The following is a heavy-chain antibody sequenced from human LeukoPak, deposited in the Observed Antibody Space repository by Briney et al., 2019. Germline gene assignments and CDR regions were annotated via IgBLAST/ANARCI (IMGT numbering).Heavy chain of an antibody. Sequence: PSETLSLTCTVAGGSISSSTYYWGWIRRPPGKGLEWIGSIYYSGSTYYNPSLKSRVTVSVDTSKNQFSLNLSSVTAADTAVYYCVRGSTLRHYQYWGQGTLVTVSS. CDR3: VRGSTLRHYQY. J-gene: IGHJ4*02. CDR2: IYYSGST. CDR1: GGSISSSTYY. D-gene: IGHD3-16*01. V-gene: IGHV4-39*01.